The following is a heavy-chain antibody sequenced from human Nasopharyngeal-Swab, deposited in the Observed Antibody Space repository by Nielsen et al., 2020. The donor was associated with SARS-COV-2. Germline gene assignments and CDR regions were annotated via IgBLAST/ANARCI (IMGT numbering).Heavy chain of an antibody. Sequence: GGSLRLSCAASGFIFSDYYMDWVRQAPGKGLEWVGRSRNKANSYTTEYAASVKGRFTISRDDSKNSLYLQMSSLRTEDTALYYCARDLSSIWTSGLGVWGQGTTVIVSS. D-gene: IGHD6-13*01. CDR1: GFIFSDYY. CDR2: SRNKANSYTT. V-gene: IGHV3-72*01. CDR3: ARDLSSIWTSGLGV. J-gene: IGHJ6*02.